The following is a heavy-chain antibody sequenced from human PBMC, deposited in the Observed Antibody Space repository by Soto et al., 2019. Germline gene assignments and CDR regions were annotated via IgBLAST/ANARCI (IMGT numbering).Heavy chain of an antibody. CDR3: ASTTINPYYFDY. D-gene: IGHD4-4*01. Sequence: SETLSLTCTVSGGSLSSSSYYWGWIRQPPGKGLEWIGSMYYSGSTYYNPSLKSRVTISVDTSKNQFSLKLSSVTAADAAVYYCASTTINPYYFDYWGQGTLVTVSS. CDR2: MYYSGST. V-gene: IGHV4-39*01. CDR1: GGSLSSSSYY. J-gene: IGHJ4*02.